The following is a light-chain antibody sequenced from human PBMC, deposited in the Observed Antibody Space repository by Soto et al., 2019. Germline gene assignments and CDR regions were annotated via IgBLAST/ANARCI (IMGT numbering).Light chain of an antibody. CDR2: DVS. V-gene: IGLV2-14*01. Sequence: QSVLTQPASVSGSPGQWITISCTGTSSDVGGYTFISWYQQYPGKAPKLMIYDVSTRPSGVSNRFSCSKSGNTSSLISSGQQAEDEADYCCSSYTSISAVVFGGGTKLTVL. CDR3: SSYTSISAVV. CDR1: SSDVGGYTF. J-gene: IGLJ3*02.